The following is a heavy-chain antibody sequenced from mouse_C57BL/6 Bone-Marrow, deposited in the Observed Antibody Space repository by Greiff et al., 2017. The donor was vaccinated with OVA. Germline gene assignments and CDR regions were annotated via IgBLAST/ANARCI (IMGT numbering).Heavy chain of an antibody. CDR2: IDPSDSYT. CDR3: ERDPVVARGYWYFDV. CDR1: GYTFTSYW. J-gene: IGHJ1*03. V-gene: IGHV1-50*01. Sequence: QVQLKQPGAELVKPGASVKLSCKASGYTFTSYWMQWVKQRPGQGLEWIGEIDPSDSYTNYNQKFKGKATLTVDTSSSTAYMQLSSLTSEDSAVYYGERDPVVARGYWYFDVWGTGTTVTVSS. D-gene: IGHD1-1*01.